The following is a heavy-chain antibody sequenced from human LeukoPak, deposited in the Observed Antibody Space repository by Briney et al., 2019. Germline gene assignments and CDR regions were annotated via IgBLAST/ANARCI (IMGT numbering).Heavy chain of an antibody. J-gene: IGHJ4*02. D-gene: IGHD1-26*01. CDR1: GFTFNSHS. CDR2: MHRSGNT. V-gene: IGHV3-23*01. Sequence: GGSLRLSCAASGFTFNSHSMAWVRQASGKGLEWVSGMHRSGNTYYADPVKGRFTISRDNSKNTLYLQLTSLRSEDTAVYYCAKRSGLGSYDFWGQGTLVTVSS. CDR3: AKRSGLGSYDF.